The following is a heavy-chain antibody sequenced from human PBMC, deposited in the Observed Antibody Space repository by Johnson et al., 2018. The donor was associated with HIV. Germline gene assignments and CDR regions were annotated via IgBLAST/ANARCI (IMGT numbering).Heavy chain of an antibody. J-gene: IGHJ3*02. Sequence: QVQLVESGGGVVQPGRSLRLSCAASGFTFSSYAMSWVRQAPGKGLEWVAVISYDGSNKDYADSVKGRFTISRDNSKNTMYLQMKSLRAEETAVYYCAKTEGSGWQYAFDIWGQGTMVTVSS. V-gene: IGHV3-30-3*02. CDR3: AKTEGSGWQYAFDI. CDR1: GFTFSSYA. D-gene: IGHD2-15*01. CDR2: ISYDGSNK.